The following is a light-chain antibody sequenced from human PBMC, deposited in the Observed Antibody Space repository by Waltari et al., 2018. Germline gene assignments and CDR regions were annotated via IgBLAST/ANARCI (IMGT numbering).Light chain of an antibody. CDR1: QSVSSS. Sequence: EIVLTQSPATLSLSPGERVTLSCRASQSVSSSLAWYQQKPGQAPRLLFHDVSNRATGIPARFSVSGSGTDFTLTISSLEAEDCAVYYCQQRSNWPPTFGQGTKVEIK. J-gene: IGKJ1*01. V-gene: IGKV3-11*01. CDR2: DVS. CDR3: QQRSNWPPT.